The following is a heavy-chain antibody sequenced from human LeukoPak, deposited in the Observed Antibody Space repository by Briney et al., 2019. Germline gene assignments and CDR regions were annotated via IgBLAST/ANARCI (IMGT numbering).Heavy chain of an antibody. CDR1: GCTFTNYY. CDR2: INPSGGST. Sequence: ASVKVSCKASGCTFTNYYMHWVRQAPGQGLEWMGIINPSGGSTSYAQKFQGRVTMTRDTSTSTVYMELSSLRSEDTAVYYCARASVRGESDYWGQGTLVTVSS. D-gene: IGHD3-10*01. J-gene: IGHJ4*02. V-gene: IGHV1-46*01. CDR3: ARASVRGESDY.